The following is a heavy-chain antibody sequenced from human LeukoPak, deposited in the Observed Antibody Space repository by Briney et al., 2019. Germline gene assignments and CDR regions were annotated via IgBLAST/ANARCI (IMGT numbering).Heavy chain of an antibody. V-gene: IGHV3-48*01. D-gene: IGHD4-17*01. CDR1: GFTFSSYS. J-gene: IGHJ4*02. CDR3: ARDRLTTVKDY. CDR2: ISSSSSTI. Sequence: GGSLRLSCAASGFTFSSYSMNWVRQAPGKGLEWVSYISSSSSTIYYADSVKGRFTISRDNAKNSLYLQMNSLRAEDTAVYYCARDRLTTVKDYWGQGTLVTVSS.